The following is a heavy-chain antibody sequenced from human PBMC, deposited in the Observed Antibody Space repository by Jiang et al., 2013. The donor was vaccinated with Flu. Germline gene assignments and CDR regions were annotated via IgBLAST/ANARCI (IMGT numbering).Heavy chain of an antibody. Sequence: KPTQTLTLTCTFSGLSLSASEVSVSWIRQPPGKALEWLALIDWDDDKYYSPSLKSRLTVSKDTSKNQVVLTMTRVDPEDTATYYCARSSSWYQLRGYYFDYWGQGTLVTVSS. D-gene: IGHD6-13*01. CDR1: GLSLSASEVS. V-gene: IGHV2-70*01. CDR2: IDWDDDK. CDR3: ARSSSWYQLRGYYFDY. J-gene: IGHJ4*02.